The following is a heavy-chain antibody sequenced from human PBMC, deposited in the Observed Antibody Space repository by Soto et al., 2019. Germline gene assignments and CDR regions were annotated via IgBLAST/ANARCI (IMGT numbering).Heavy chain of an antibody. CDR3: ARGYYDSNGPSNTFDI. J-gene: IGHJ3*02. V-gene: IGHV4-59*01. D-gene: IGHD3-22*01. Sequence: PSETLSLTCTVSGASSSSAYWSTVRRSPGKGLEWIGNVYYSYSTNYNPALKSRLTISGDTPKKQFSLKLSSMTAADTAVYYCARGYYDSNGPSNTFDIWGQGTMVTVS. CDR1: GASSSSAY. CDR2: VYYSYST.